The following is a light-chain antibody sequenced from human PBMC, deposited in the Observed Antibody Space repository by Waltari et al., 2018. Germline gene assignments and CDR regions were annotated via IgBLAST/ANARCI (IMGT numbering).Light chain of an antibody. CDR1: QSVGIN. CDR2: SIS. Sequence: EVVLTPSPATLSVSPGDSATLSCRASQSVGINLAWYQQKPGQAPRLLMYSISKRATGVPARFSGSGSGTQFTLTIGSLQSEDFAVYFCQHYNNWPLIAFGQGTRLESK. J-gene: IGKJ5*01. V-gene: IGKV3-15*01. CDR3: QHYNNWPLIA.